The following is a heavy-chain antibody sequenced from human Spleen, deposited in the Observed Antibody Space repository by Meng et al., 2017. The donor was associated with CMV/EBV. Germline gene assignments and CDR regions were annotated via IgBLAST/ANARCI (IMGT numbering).Heavy chain of an antibody. V-gene: IGHV1-69*04. D-gene: IGHD6-6*01. J-gene: IGHJ5*02. CDR1: GYAFRAHY. CDR2: VIPFLGIA. Sequence: SCKTSGYAFRAHYMSWVRQAPGQGLEWMGRVIPFLGIANYAQKFQGRVTLTADKSTSTAYMELSSLRSEDTAVYYCARDISSYWFDPWGQGTLVTVSS. CDR3: ARDISSYWFDP.